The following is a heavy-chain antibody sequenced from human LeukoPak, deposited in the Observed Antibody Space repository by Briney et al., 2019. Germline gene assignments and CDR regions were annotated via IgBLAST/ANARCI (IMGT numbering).Heavy chain of an antibody. D-gene: IGHD6-13*01. J-gene: IGHJ4*02. CDR1: GYSFTSYW. CDR2: IYPGDSDT. Sequence: GESLKISCKGSGYSFTSYWIGWVRQMPGKGLEWMGIIYPGDSDTRYSPSFQGQVTISADKSISTAYLQWSSLKASDTAMYYCAKGYRNLGIAAAGNADYFDYWGQGTLVTVSS. CDR3: AKGYRNLGIAAAGNADYFDY. V-gene: IGHV5-51*01.